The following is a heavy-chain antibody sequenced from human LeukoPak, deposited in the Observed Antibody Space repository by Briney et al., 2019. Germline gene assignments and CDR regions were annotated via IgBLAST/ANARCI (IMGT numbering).Heavy chain of an antibody. CDR3: ARDAAGTCLDY. CDR1: GFTFINYA. D-gene: IGHD1-7*01. V-gene: IGHV3-23*01. J-gene: IGHJ4*02. CDR2: ISGPGGST. Sequence: GGFLRLSCAASGFTFINYAMSWVRQAPGKGLEWVSGISGPGGSTYYADSVKGRFTISRDNSKNTLYLQMNSLRPEDTAVYYCARDAAGTCLDYWGQGTLVTVSS.